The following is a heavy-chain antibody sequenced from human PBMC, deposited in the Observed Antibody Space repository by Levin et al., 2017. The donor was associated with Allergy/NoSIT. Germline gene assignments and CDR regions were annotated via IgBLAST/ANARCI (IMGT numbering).Heavy chain of an antibody. V-gene: IGHV3-49*04. D-gene: IGHD3-16*02. CDR2: IRNKAHGGTT. CDR3: ARGGPPNYDYNWGSYRDGYFDY. Sequence: GGSLRLSCTGSGFTFGDYAMSWVRQAPGKGLEWVGFIRNKAHGGTTEYAASVKGRLTISRDDSKRIAYLQMNSLKTEGTAVYFCARGGPPNYDYNWGSYRDGYFDYWGQGTLVAVSS. CDR1: GFTFGDYA. J-gene: IGHJ4*02.